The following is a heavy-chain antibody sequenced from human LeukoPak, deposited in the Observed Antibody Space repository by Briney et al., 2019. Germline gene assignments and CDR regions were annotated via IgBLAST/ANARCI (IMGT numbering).Heavy chain of an antibody. V-gene: IGHV1-8*02. CDR2: MNPNSGNT. Sequence: GASVKVSYKAAGDTISAYSLNWVRQAPGQGLEWMGWMNPNSGNTGYAQKFQGRVTMTRNTSISTAYMGLSSLRSEDTAVYYCARFGYCSSTSCYGGFDYWGQGTLVTVSS. CDR3: ARFGYCSSTSCYGGFDY. J-gene: IGHJ4*02. D-gene: IGHD2-2*03. CDR1: GDTISAYS.